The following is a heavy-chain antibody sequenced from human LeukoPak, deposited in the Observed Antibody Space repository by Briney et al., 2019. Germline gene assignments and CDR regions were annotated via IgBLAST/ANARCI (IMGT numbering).Heavy chain of an antibody. V-gene: IGHV4-38-2*02. D-gene: IGHD2-15*01. Sequence: SETLSLTCTVSGFSIAHGFFWAWIRQPPGGGLEWIGSLYHSGTTYYNTSLKSRISTSVDTSKNQFSLKLRLVTAADTAVYYCARVEVPRDINDWYFDLWGRGTLVTVSS. CDR3: ARVEVPRDINDWYFDL. CDR2: LYHSGTT. J-gene: IGHJ2*01. CDR1: GFSIAHGFF.